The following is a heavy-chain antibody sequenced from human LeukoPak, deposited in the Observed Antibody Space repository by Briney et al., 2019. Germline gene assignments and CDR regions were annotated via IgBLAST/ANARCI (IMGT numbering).Heavy chain of an antibody. V-gene: IGHV3-7*01. CDR2: IKQDGSEK. Sequence: GGSLRLSCAPSGFTFSSYWMSWVRQAPGKGLEWVANIKQDGSEKYYVDSVKGRFTISRDNAKNSLYLQMNSLRAEDTAVYYCARVGPLVVPAGGFDYWGQGTLVTVSS. D-gene: IGHD2-2*01. CDR3: ARVGPLVVPAGGFDY. J-gene: IGHJ4*02. CDR1: GFTFSSYW.